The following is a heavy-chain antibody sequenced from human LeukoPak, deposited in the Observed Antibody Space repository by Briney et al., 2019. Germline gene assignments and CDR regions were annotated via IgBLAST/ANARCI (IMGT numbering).Heavy chain of an antibody. Sequence: PGGSLRLSCAASGLTFSGTAMQWVRQASGKGPEWVGRIISKTNSYATAYAASVEGRFSISRDDSKNTVYLQMNSLKTEDTAIYYCTSEGQYYYYYMDAWGKGTTVTVS. CDR3: TSEGQYYYYYMDA. CDR2: IISKTNSYAT. CDR1: GLTFSGTA. V-gene: IGHV3-73*01. J-gene: IGHJ6*03.